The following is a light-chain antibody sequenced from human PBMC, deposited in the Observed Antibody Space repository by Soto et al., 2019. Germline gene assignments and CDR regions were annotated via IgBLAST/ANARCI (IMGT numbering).Light chain of an antibody. Sequence: DIQMTQSPSTLSATAGDRVTITCRASQSISAWLAWYQQKPGKAPKILISDASSLESGVPSRFSGSGSGTEFTLTISSLQPDDFATYYCQQYNTYSKTFGRGTKVDIK. J-gene: IGKJ1*01. V-gene: IGKV1-5*01. CDR3: QQYNTYSKT. CDR2: DAS. CDR1: QSISAW.